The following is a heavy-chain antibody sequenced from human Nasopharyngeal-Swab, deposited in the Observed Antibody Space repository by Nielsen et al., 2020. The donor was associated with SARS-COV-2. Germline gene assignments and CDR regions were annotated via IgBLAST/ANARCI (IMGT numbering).Heavy chain of an antibody. CDR3: ARLLLSKYFDY. Sequence: KVSCKGSGYSFTSYWIGWVRQMPGKGLEWMGLIYPGDSDTRYSPSFQGQVTISADKSISTTYLQWSSLKASDTAMYYCARLLLSKYFDYWGQGTLVTVSS. CDR1: GYSFTSYW. J-gene: IGHJ4*02. V-gene: IGHV5-51*01. CDR2: IYPGDSDT.